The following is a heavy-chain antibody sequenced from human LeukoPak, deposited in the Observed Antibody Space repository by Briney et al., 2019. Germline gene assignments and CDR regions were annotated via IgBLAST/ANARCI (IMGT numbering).Heavy chain of an antibody. CDR3: ASEGRYCSSTSCYRAPHWFDY. Sequence: SETLSLTCTVSGGSISSHYWSWIRQPPGKGLEWIGYIYYSGSTNYNPSLKSRVTISVDTSKNQFSLKLSSVTAADTAVYYCASEGRYCSSTSCYRAPHWFDYWGQGTLVTVSS. CDR1: GGSISSHY. CDR2: IYYSGST. D-gene: IGHD2-2*02. V-gene: IGHV4-59*11. J-gene: IGHJ4*02.